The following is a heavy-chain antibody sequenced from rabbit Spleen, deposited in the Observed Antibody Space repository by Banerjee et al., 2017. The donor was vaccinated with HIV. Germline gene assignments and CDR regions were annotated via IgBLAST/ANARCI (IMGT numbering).Heavy chain of an antibody. CDR1: GFSFSDDYY. V-gene: IGHV1S45*01. J-gene: IGHJ6*01. D-gene: IGHD7-1*01. CDR2: IYIGSSLGT. Sequence: QEQLVVSGGGLVQPEGSLTLTCTASGFSFSDDYYMCWVRQAPGKGLEWIGCIYIGSSLGTWYATWAKGRFTISKTSSTTVTLQMTSLTAADTATYFCARVNNWYYGIDLWGQGTLVTVS. CDR3: ARVNNWYYGIDL.